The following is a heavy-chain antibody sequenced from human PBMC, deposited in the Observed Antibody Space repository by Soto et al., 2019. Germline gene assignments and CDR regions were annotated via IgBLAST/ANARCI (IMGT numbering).Heavy chain of an antibody. Sequence: LRLSCAASGFTFSSYSMNWVRQAPGKGLEWVSYISSSSSTIYYADSVKGRFTISRDNAKNSLYLQMNSLRDEDTAVYYCARDQRYFDWSAYNWFDPWGQGTLVTVSS. CDR2: ISSSSSTI. D-gene: IGHD3-9*01. V-gene: IGHV3-48*02. CDR3: ARDQRYFDWSAYNWFDP. CDR1: GFTFSSYS. J-gene: IGHJ5*02.